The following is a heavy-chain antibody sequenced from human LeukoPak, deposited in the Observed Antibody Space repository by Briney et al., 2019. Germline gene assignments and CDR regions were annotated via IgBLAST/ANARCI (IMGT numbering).Heavy chain of an antibody. CDR1: GFSLSSYW. V-gene: IGHV3-64*01. J-gene: IGHJ4*02. Sequence: GGSLRLSCAASGFSLSSYWMHWVRQSPGKGLEYVSAISSNGGSTYYANSVKGRFTISRDNSKNTLYLQMGSLRAEDMAVHYCARVQPGYDSSGYDYWGQGTLVTVSS. D-gene: IGHD3-22*01. CDR2: ISSNGGST. CDR3: ARVQPGYDSSGYDY.